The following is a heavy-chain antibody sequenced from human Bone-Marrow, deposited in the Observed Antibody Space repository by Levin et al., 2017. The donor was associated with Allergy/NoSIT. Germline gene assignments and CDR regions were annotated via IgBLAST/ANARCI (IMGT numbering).Heavy chain of an antibody. CDR2: ISKDGKNQ. D-gene: IGHD6-19*01. CDR1: GFTLSNYP. V-gene: IGHV3-30*04. Sequence: GESLKISCTASGFTLSNYPMHWVRQAPGKGLEWVAVISKDGKNQDYADSVKGRITISRDNSQNTLYVQMNSLRTEDTAVYYCVRPRYGGDWSYFDYWGQGTLVTVSS. J-gene: IGHJ4*02. CDR3: VRPRYGGDWSYFDY.